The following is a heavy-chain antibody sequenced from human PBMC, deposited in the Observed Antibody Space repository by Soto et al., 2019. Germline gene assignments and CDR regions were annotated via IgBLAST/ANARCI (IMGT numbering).Heavy chain of an antibody. CDR2: IKQDGSEK. CDR1: EFTFVSYW. J-gene: IGHJ3*02. Sequence: PGGSLRLSCAVSEFTFVSYWMTWVRQAPGKGLEWVANIKQDGSEKWYVDSVKGRFTISRDNAKNSLYLQMNSLRAEDTAVYFCARGDYYDTSGPFSDAFDIWGQGTMVTVSS. CDR3: ARGDYYDTSGPFSDAFDI. V-gene: IGHV3-7*04. D-gene: IGHD3-22*01.